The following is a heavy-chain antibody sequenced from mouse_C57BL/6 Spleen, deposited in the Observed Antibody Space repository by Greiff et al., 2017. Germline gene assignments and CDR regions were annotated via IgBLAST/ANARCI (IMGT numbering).Heavy chain of an antibody. D-gene: IGHD2-1*01. CDR2: INPNYGTT. CDR1: GYSFTDYN. Sequence: VQLQQAGPELVKPGASVKISCKASGYSFTDYNMKWVEQSNGKSLEWIGVINPNYGTTSYNQKFKGKATLTVDQSSSTAYMQLNSLTSEDSAVYYCARSSFYYGNYFDYWGQGTTLTVSS. J-gene: IGHJ2*01. CDR3: ARSSFYYGNYFDY. V-gene: IGHV1-39*01.